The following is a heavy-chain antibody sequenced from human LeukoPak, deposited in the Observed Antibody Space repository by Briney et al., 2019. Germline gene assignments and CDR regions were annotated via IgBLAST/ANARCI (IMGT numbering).Heavy chain of an antibody. Sequence: PGGSLRLTCVASGFTFSSSAMSGVRQAPGRGREWVSAISFSGNIYHADSVKGRFTISRDRSKNTLYLQMNRLRAEDAAVYYCAKAPVTTCSGAYRYPFDYCGQGTLVTVSS. J-gene: IGHJ4*02. V-gene: IGHV3-23*01. CDR3: AKAPVTTCSGAYRYPFDY. CDR2: ISFSGNI. D-gene: IGHD3-16*02. CDR1: GFTFSSSA.